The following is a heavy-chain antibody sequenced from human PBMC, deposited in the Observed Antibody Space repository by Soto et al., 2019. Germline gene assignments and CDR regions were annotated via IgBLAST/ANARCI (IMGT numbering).Heavy chain of an antibody. V-gene: IGHV4-59*01. D-gene: IGHD3-10*01. J-gene: IGHJ4*02. CDR1: GGSIRSYY. CDR3: ARGSMVRGPTPLDY. CDR2: VYYSGSA. Sequence: SETLSLTCNVSGGSIRSYYWNWIRQPPEKTLEWIVDVYYSGSANYNPSLTSRVTISVDMSRNQFSLKLNSVTAADTAVYYCARGSMVRGPTPLDYWGQGTLVTVSS.